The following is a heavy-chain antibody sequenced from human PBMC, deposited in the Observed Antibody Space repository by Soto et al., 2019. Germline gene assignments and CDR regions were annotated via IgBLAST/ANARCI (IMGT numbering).Heavy chain of an antibody. Sequence: ASVKVSCKASGFTFTSSAVQWVRQARGQRLEWIGWIVVGSGNTNYAQKFQGRVTITRDMSTSTAYMELSSLRSEDTAVYYCAAILGYCSGGSCYNWFDPWGQGTLVTVSS. D-gene: IGHD2-15*01. V-gene: IGHV1-58*01. CDR2: IVVGSGNT. J-gene: IGHJ5*02. CDR3: AAILGYCSGGSCYNWFDP. CDR1: GFTFTSSA.